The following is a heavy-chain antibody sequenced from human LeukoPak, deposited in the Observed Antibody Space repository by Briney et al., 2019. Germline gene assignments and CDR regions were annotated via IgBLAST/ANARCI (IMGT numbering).Heavy chain of an antibody. CDR1: GGSISSYY. CDR3: ARQRSGSGSYYFDY. Sequence: SETLSLTCTVSGGSISSYYWSWIRQPPGKGLEWIGSIYYSGSTYYNPSLKSRVTISVDTSKNQFSLKLSSVTAADTAVYYCARQRSGSGSYYFDYWGQGTLVTVSS. V-gene: IGHV4-59*05. J-gene: IGHJ4*02. D-gene: IGHD3-10*01. CDR2: IYYSGST.